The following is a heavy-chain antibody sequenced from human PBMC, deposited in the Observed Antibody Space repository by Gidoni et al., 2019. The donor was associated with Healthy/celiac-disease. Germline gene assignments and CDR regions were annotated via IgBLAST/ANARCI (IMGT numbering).Heavy chain of an antibody. J-gene: IGHJ6*02. CDR2: ISYDGSNK. CDR3: AKDLGEYSGYDLYYYYGMDV. V-gene: IGHV3-30*18. Sequence: QVQLVESGGGVVQPGRSLRLSCAASGFTFSSYGMHWVRQAPGKGLEWVEVISYDGSNKYYADSVKGRFTISRDNSKNTLYLQMNSLRAEDTAVYYCAKDLGEYSGYDLYYYYGMDVWGQGTTVTVSS. CDR1: GFTFSSYG. D-gene: IGHD5-12*01.